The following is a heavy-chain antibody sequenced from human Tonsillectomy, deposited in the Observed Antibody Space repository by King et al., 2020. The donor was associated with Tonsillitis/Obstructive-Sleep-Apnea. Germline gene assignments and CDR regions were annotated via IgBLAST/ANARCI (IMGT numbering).Heavy chain of an antibody. CDR1: GFTFSDHY. Sequence: EVQLVESGGGLVQPGGSLRLSCAASGFTFSDHYMDWVRQAPGKGLEWGGRTRNKANSYTTKYAASVKGRFTLSRDDSKNSLYLQMNSLKTEDTAVYYCARVSRLGPRYFDYWGQGTLVTVSS. V-gene: IGHV3-72*01. J-gene: IGHJ4*02. CDR2: TRNKANSYTT. CDR3: ARVSRLGPRYFDY. D-gene: IGHD6-19*01.